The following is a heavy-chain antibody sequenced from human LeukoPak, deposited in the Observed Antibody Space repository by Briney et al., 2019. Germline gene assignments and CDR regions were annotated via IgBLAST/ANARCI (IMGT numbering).Heavy chain of an antibody. CDR2: IIPIFGTA. CDR1: GGTFSSYA. CDR3: ARDFGPTIYDY. J-gene: IGHJ4*02. Sequence: ASVKVSCKASGGTFSSYAISWVRQAPGQGLEWMGGIIPIFGTANYAQRFQGRVTITADESTSTAYMELSSLRSEDTAVYYCARDFGPTIYDYWGQGTLVTVSS. D-gene: IGHD3-10*01. V-gene: IGHV1-69*13.